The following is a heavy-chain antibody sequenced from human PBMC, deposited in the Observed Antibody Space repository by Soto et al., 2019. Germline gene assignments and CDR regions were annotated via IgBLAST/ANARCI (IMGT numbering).Heavy chain of an antibody. D-gene: IGHD6-19*01. CDR2: IDWDDDK. CDR1: GFSLSTSAVG. J-gene: IGHJ4*02. Sequence: SGPTLVNPTQTLTLTCTFSGFSLSTSAVGVGWIRQPPGKALEWLTIIDWDDDKHYSPSLKSRLVITKVTSKNQVVLTMTNMDPVDTATYYCARSKYGSAWTLDYWGQGTLVTVSS. CDR3: ARSKYGSAWTLDY. V-gene: IGHV2-5*02.